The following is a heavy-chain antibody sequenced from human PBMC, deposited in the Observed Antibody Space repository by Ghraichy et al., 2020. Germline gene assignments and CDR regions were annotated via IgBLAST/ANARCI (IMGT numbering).Heavy chain of an antibody. J-gene: IGHJ6*03. Sequence: GESLNISCKGSGYSFTSYWISWVRQMPGKGLEWMGRIDPSDSYTNYSPSFQGHVTISADKSISTAYLQWSSLKASDTAMYYCARVDIVATLGGYYYYMDVWGKGTTVTVSS. CDR3: ARVDIVATLGGYYYYMDV. D-gene: IGHD5-12*01. CDR1: GYSFTSYW. V-gene: IGHV5-10-1*01. CDR2: IDPSDSYT.